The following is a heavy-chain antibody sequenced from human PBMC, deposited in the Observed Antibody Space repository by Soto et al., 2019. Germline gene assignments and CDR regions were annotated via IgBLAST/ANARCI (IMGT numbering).Heavy chain of an antibody. J-gene: IGHJ5*02. Sequence: QVQLVQSGAEVKKPGASVKVSCKASGYTFTSYGVSWVRQAPGQGLEWMGWISSYNGNTNYPQKFQGRVTMTTDPSTSTGYMELRSLISDDTAVDYCARDSSTLYSNWIDPWGQGTLVTVSS. D-gene: IGHD2-8*01. CDR1: GYTFTSYG. V-gene: IGHV1-18*01. CDR3: ARDSSTLYSNWIDP. CDR2: ISSYNGNT.